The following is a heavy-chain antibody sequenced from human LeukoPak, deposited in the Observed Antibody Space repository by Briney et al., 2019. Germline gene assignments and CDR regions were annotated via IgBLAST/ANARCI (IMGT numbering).Heavy chain of an antibody. D-gene: IGHD3-22*01. CDR2: INPSGGST. J-gene: IGHJ5*02. CDR1: GYTFTSYG. Sequence: ASVKVSCKASGYTFTSYGISWVRQAPGQGLEWMGIINPSGGSTSYAQKFQGRVTMTRDTSTSTVCMELSSLRSEDTAVYYCARDRELAFDSSGYLNWFDPWGQGTLVTVSS. V-gene: IGHV1-46*01. CDR3: ARDRELAFDSSGYLNWFDP.